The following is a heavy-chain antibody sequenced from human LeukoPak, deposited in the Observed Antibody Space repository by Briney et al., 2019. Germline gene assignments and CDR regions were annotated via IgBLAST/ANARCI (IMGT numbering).Heavy chain of an antibody. J-gene: IGHJ4*02. CDR3: AKIGHGDFPGY. Sequence: GGSLRLSCGASGFTFRSYAMYWVRQAPGKGLEWVSGISGSGVSTYYADSVKGRFTISRDNSKNTLYLQMNSLRAEDTAVYYCAKIGHGDFPGYWGQGTLVTVSS. V-gene: IGHV3-23*01. D-gene: IGHD4-17*01. CDR1: GFTFRSYA. CDR2: ISGSGVST.